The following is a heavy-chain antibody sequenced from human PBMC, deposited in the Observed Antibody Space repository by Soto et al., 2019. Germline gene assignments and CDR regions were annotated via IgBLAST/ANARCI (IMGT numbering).Heavy chain of an antibody. CDR2: IYPGDSDT. Sequence: EVQLVQPGAEVRKPGESLKISCKTSVYSFPSYWIGWVRQMPGQGLEWMGVIYPGDSDTRYSPSFKGQGTISDDKSITTAYLQWSSLKASDTAIYYCVRRANYGWRDLDYWGQGTLVTVSS. D-gene: IGHD4-17*01. CDR1: VYSFPSYW. V-gene: IGHV5-51*03. CDR3: VRRANYGWRDLDY. J-gene: IGHJ4*02.